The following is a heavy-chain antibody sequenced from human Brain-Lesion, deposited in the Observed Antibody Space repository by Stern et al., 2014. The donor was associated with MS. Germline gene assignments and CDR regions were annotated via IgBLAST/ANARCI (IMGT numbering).Heavy chain of an antibody. CDR2: ISWNSGTI. D-gene: IGHD1-14*01. CDR3: ARDITGSSAYFAY. V-gene: IGHV3-9*01. Sequence: EVQLVESGGDLVQPGRSLRLSCAAFGFTFDDYAMHWVRQAPGKGLEWVAGISWNSGTIGYADSVKGRFTTSRDNAYSSLYLQMNSLRPEDTALYYCARDITGSSAYFAYCGQGTLVTVSS. CDR1: GFTFDDYA. J-gene: IGHJ4*02.